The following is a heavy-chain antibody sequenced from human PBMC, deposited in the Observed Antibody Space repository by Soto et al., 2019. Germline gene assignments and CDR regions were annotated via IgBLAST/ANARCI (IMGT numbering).Heavy chain of an antibody. CDR2: ISSTGLYT. D-gene: IGHD3-22*01. Sequence: HPGGSLRLSCAASGFTFSSYGMHWVRQAPGKGLEWVSDISSTGLYTYLADSVKGRFTISRDNSKNTLYLQMNSLRVDDTAVYFCTKSWLFEKNWFDPWGQGTLVTVS. V-gene: IGHV3-23*01. CDR1: GFTFSSYG. CDR3: TKSWLFEKNWFDP. J-gene: IGHJ5*02.